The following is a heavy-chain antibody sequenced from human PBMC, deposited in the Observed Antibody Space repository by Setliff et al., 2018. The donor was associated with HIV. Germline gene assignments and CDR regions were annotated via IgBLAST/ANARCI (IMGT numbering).Heavy chain of an antibody. CDR3: TREWTGYSST. V-gene: IGHV4-34*01. Sequence: SETLSLTCAVYNGSFSGYYWTWIRQPPGKGLEWIGEINHSGSTNYSPSLKSRVTISVDKSKNQFSLKLSSVTAADTAVYYCTREWTGYSSTWGQGTLVTVSS. D-gene: IGHD6-13*01. J-gene: IGHJ1*01. CDR2: INHSGST. CDR1: NGSFSGYY.